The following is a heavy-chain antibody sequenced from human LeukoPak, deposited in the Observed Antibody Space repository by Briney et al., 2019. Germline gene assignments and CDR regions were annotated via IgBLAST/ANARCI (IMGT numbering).Heavy chain of an antibody. CDR1: GGTFSNSA. CDR3: ARDVLYYDSSGYDYYFDY. D-gene: IGHD3-22*01. V-gene: IGHV1-69*13. CDR2: IIPIFGTA. J-gene: IGHJ4*02. Sequence: SVKVSCKASGGTFSNSAISWVRQAPGQGLEWMGGIIPIFGTANYAQRFQGRVTITADESTTTAYMEVSSLRSEDTAVYYCARDVLYYDSSGYDYYFDYWGQGTLVTVSS.